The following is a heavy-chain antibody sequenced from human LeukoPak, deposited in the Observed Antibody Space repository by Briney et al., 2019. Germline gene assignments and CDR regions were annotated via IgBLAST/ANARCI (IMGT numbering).Heavy chain of an antibody. CDR3: AREYSSSSGRLYDY. V-gene: IGHV1-2*02. CDR2: IAPNSGGT. J-gene: IGHJ4*02. CDR1: GYTFTGYY. D-gene: IGHD6-6*01. Sequence: ASVKVSCKASGYTFTGYYMHWVRQAPGQGLEWMGWIAPNSGGTNCAQKFQGRVTMTRDTSINTAYMELSRLASDDTAVYYCAREYSSSSGRLYDYWGLGTLVAVSS.